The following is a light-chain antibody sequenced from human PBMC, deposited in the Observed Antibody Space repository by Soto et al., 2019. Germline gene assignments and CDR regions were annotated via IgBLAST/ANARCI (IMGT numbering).Light chain of an antibody. Sequence: EIVLTQSPATLYLSPRERATLSCRASQSGGNNLAWYQQNPGQAPGLLIFEASTRATGNPAQFSGSGSGTDFTLTISSLQPEDFVVYYCQQHANWPLTFGGGTKVEIK. CDR2: EAS. J-gene: IGKJ4*01. V-gene: IGKV3-11*01. CDR1: QSGGNN. CDR3: QQHANWPLT.